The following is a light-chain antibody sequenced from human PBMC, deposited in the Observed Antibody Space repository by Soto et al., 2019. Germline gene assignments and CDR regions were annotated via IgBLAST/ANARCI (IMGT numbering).Light chain of an antibody. CDR2: EGS. J-gene: IGLJ1*01. CDR3: CSYTGCVSSWV. Sequence: QSALTQPASVSGSPGQSITISCTGTSSDIGAYHVVSWYQHHPGKAPKLVIYEGSKRPSGVSNRFSASKSGNTASLTISGIPTEEEDDYDCCSYTGCVSSWVFGTGTKLTVL. CDR1: SSDIGAYHV. V-gene: IGLV2-23*01.